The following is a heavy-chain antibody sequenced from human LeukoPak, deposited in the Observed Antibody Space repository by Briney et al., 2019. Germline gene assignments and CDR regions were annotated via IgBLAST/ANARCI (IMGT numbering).Heavy chain of an antibody. D-gene: IGHD3-9*01. CDR3: ARVESDILTGYPLY. V-gene: IGHV4-39*01. CDR2: IYYSGST. J-gene: IGHJ4*02. CDR1: GGSISSSSYY. Sequence: SETLSLTCTVSGGSISSSSYYWGWIRQPPGKGLEWIGTIYYSGSTYYNPSLKSRVTISVDTSKNQLSVKLSSVTAADTAIYYCARVESDILTGYPLYWGQGTLVTVSS.